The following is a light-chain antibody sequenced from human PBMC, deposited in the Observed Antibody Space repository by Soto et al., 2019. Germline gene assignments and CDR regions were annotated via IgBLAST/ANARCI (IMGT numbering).Light chain of an antibody. Sequence: ETVLTQYTATLRLSPGESATLCCTDRQSVSTYVTYLAWYQQKPGQAPRLLIYDASTRATGIPARFSGSGSGTDFTLTFSSLMPEDFAVYYCRQRSKWLITFGGGTQVDIK. CDR1: QSVSTY. J-gene: IGKJ4*02. CDR2: DAS. V-gene: IGKV3-11*01. CDR3: RQRSKWLIT.